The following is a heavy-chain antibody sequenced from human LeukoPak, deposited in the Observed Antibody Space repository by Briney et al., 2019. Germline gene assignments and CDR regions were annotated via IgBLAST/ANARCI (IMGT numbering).Heavy chain of an antibody. CDR1: GGSISSSGYY. D-gene: IGHD5-18*01. V-gene: IGHV4-39*01. CDR3: ARNRYRPGYFDL. J-gene: IGHJ2*01. Sequence: SETLSLTCTVSGGSISSSGYYWGWIRQPPGKGLEWIVSIYYTGSTCYNPSLKSRVTISADTSKNQLSLKLTSVTAADTAVYYCARNRYRPGYFDLWGRGTLVTVSS. CDR2: IYYTGST.